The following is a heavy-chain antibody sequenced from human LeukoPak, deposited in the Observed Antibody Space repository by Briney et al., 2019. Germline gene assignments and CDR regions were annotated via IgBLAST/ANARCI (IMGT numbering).Heavy chain of an antibody. V-gene: IGHV3-23*01. CDR3: ARDFGAVVVTATHDY. CDR1: GFTFSSYA. J-gene: IGHJ4*02. D-gene: IGHD2-21*02. Sequence: PGGSLRLSCAASGFTFSSYAMSWVRQAPGKGLEWVSAISGSGGSTYYADSVKGRFTISRDNSKNTLYLQMNSLRAEDTAVYYCARDFGAVVVTATHDYWGQGTLVTVSS. CDR2: ISGSGGST.